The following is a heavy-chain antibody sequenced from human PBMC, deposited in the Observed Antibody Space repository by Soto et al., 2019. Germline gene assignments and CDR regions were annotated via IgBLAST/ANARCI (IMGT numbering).Heavy chain of an antibody. J-gene: IGHJ5*02. CDR3: ATVLLTGFIRDNWFDP. V-gene: IGHV1-24*01. Sequence: ASVKVSCKASGYTFTNFAIHWVRQAPGQGLEWMGGFDPEDGETIYAQKFQGRVTMTEDTSTDTAYMELSSLRSEDTAVYYCATVLLTGFIRDNWFDPWGQGTLVTVSS. D-gene: IGHD1-20*01. CDR2: FDPEDGET. CDR1: GYTFTNFA.